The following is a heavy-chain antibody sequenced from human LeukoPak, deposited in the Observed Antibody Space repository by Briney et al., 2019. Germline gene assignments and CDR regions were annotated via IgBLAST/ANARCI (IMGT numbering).Heavy chain of an antibody. CDR2: IYTSGST. CDR1: GGSISSGSYY. V-gene: IGHV4-61*02. Sequence: SQTLSLTCTVSGGSISSGSYYWSWIRQPAGKGLEWIGRIYTSGSTNYNPSLKSRVTISVDTAKNQFTLKLRSVTAEDTALYRCAFGSCYPDYFDYWGQGTLVTVSS. J-gene: IGHJ4*02. CDR3: AFGSCYPDYFDY. D-gene: IGHD3-22*01.